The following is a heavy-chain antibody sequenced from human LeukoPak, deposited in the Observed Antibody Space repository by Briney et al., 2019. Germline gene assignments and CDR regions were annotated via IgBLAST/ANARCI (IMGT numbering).Heavy chain of an antibody. D-gene: IGHD5-18*01. CDR2: INQDGSKK. Sequence: GGSLRLSCAASEFTFSSYWMIWVRQAPGKGLEWVANINQDGSKKYYVDSVKGRFTISRDNAKNSLYLQMNSLRAEDTAVYYCARAGGDTAVVFDAFDIWGQGTMVTVSS. J-gene: IGHJ3*02. CDR1: EFTFSSYW. V-gene: IGHV3-7*01. CDR3: ARAGGDTAVVFDAFDI.